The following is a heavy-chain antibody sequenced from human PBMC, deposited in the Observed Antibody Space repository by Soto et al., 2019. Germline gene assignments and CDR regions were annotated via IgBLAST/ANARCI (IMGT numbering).Heavy chain of an antibody. J-gene: IGHJ4*02. Sequence: PGGSLRLSCAASGFTFSSYSMNWVRQAPGKGLEWVSYISSSSSTIYYADSVKGRFTISRDNAKNSLYLQMNSLRDEDTAVYYCARECYDSSGYCDSFDYWGQGTLVTVSS. CDR3: ARECYDSSGYCDSFDY. D-gene: IGHD3-22*01. V-gene: IGHV3-48*02. CDR1: GFTFSSYS. CDR2: ISSSSSTI.